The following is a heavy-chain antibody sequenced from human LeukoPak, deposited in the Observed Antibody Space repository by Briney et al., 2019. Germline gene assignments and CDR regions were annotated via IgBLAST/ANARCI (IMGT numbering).Heavy chain of an antibody. CDR1: GFTVSSNY. CDR3: AKDGAGSQSYCSSTSCYVDY. J-gene: IGHJ4*02. V-gene: IGHV3-23*01. Sequence: GGSLRLSCAASGFTVSSNYMSWVRQAPGKGLEWVSAISGSGGSTYYADSVKGRFTISRDNSKNTLYLQMNSLRAEDTAVYYCAKDGAGSQSYCSSTSCYVDYWGQGTLVTVSS. D-gene: IGHD2-2*01. CDR2: ISGSGGST.